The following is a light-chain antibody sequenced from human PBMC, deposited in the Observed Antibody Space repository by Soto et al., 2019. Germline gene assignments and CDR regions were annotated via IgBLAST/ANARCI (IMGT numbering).Light chain of an antibody. J-gene: IGLJ2*01. V-gene: IGLV6-57*02. CDR1: SGSIASNY. CDR3: QSYDSGNRVV. Sequence: NFMLTQPHSVSESPGKTVTMSCTGSSGSIASNYVQWYQQRPGSAPTTVIYEDKQRPSGVPDRFSGSIDSSSNSASLTISGLKIEDEADYYCQSYDSGNRVVFGGGTKLTVL. CDR2: EDK.